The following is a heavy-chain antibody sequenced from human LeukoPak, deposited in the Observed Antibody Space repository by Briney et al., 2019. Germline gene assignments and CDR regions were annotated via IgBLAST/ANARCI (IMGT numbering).Heavy chain of an antibody. Sequence: ASVKVSCKASGGTFSSYAISWVRQAPGQGLEWMGGIIPIFGTANYAQKFQGRVTITADKSTSTAYMELSSLRSEDTAVYYCARDYDYVWGSYRNYYFDYWGQGTLVTVSS. CDR2: IIPIFGTA. J-gene: IGHJ4*02. CDR3: ARDYDYVWGSYRNYYFDY. D-gene: IGHD3-16*02. CDR1: GGTFSSYA. V-gene: IGHV1-69*06.